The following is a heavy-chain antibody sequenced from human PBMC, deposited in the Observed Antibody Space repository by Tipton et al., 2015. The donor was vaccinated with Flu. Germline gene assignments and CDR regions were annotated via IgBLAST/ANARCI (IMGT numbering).Heavy chain of an antibody. V-gene: IGHV1-18*01. CDR1: GYTFTSYG. Sequence: QSGAEVKKPGASVKVSCKASGYTFTSYGISWVRQAPGQGLEWMGWISAYNGNTNYAQKLQGRVTMTTDTSTSTAYMELRSLRSDDTAVYYCARDPGGPWDVVSENWFDPWGQGTLVTVSS. J-gene: IGHJ5*02. D-gene: IGHD2-15*01. CDR2: ISAYNGNT. CDR3: ARDPGGPWDVVSENWFDP.